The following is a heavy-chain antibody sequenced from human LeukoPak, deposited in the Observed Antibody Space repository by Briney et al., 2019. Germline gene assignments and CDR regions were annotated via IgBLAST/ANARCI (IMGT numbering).Heavy chain of an antibody. Sequence: SETLSLTCTVSGGSISSYYWSWIRQPPGKGLEWIGYIYYSGSTNYNPSLKSRVTISVDTSKNQFSLKLSSVTAADTAVYYCARGWTAAGLYYFDYWGQGTLVTVSS. CDR1: GGSISSYY. CDR2: IYYSGST. V-gene: IGHV4-59*01. CDR3: ARGWTAAGLYYFDY. D-gene: IGHD6-13*01. J-gene: IGHJ4*02.